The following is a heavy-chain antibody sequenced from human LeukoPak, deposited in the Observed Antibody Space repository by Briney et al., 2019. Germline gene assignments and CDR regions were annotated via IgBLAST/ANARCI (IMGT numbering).Heavy chain of an antibody. Sequence: SETLSLTCTVSGGSISSYYWSWIRQPPRKGLEWIGYIYYSGSTNYNPSLKSRVTISVDTSKNQFSLKLSSVTAADSAVYYCARAGYSGYDFDYWGQGTLVTVSS. CDR1: GGSISSYY. CDR3: ARAGYSGYDFDY. D-gene: IGHD5-12*01. J-gene: IGHJ4*02. CDR2: IYYSGST. V-gene: IGHV4-59*01.